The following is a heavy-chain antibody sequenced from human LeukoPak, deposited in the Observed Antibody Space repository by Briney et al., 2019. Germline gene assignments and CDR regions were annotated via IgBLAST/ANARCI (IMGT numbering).Heavy chain of an antibody. CDR3: ARVPPLQHGTGEVIAARPGSPTYYFYYMDV. V-gene: IGHV1-2*02. CDR2: SNTNSGGT. CDR1: GYTFTRYF. J-gene: IGHJ6*03. D-gene: IGHD6-6*01. Sequence: ASVRVPCKASGYTFTRYFMHWVREAPGQEGEWRGWSNTNSGGTNYAQKFQGRDTMTRDTSISTAYMELSRLRSEDTAVYYCARVPPLQHGTGEVIAARPGSPTYYFYYMDVWGKGTTVTVS.